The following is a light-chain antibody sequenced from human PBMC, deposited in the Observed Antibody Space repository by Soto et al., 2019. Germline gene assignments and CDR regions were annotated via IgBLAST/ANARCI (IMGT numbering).Light chain of an antibody. CDR2: EES. V-gene: IGKV1-33*01. CDR3: QQYDNLPLT. CDR1: HDISNY. Sequence: DIQMTQSPSSLSASVVDRVTITCQATHDISNYLNWYQQKPGKAPNLLIYEESNLQTGVPSRFSGSRSGTEFTFTISSLQPEDVGTYYCQQYDNLPLTFGGGTKVDI. J-gene: IGKJ4*01.